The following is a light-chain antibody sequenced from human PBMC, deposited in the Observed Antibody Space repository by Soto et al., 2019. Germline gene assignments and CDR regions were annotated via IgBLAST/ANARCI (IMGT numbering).Light chain of an antibody. V-gene: IGKV3-15*01. CDR1: QSVSSN. Sequence: EIVMTQSPATLSVSPGERATLSCRSSQSVSSNLAWYQQKPGQAPRLLIYGASTRATGIPARFSGRGSGTEFTLTISSLQSEDFAVYDCQQYNNWPITFGQGTRLEIK. J-gene: IGKJ5*01. CDR2: GAS. CDR3: QQYNNWPIT.